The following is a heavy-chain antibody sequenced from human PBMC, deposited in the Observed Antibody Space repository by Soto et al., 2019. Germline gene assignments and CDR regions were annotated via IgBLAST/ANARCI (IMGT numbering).Heavy chain of an antibody. J-gene: IGHJ3*02. V-gene: IGHV1-18*01. CDR3: ARDFLLSGPDAFDI. CDR1: GYTFTSYG. Sequence: ASVKVSCKASGYTFTSYGISWVRQAPGQGLEWMGWISAYNGNTNYAQKLQGRVTMTTDTSTSTAYMELRSLRSDDTAVYYCARDFLLSGPDAFDIWGQGTMVTVSS. CDR2: ISAYNGNT.